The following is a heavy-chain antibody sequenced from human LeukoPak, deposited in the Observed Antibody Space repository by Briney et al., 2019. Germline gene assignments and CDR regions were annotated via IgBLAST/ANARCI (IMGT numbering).Heavy chain of an antibody. V-gene: IGHV3-23*01. CDR1: GFTFSSYA. CDR2: ISGSGGST. J-gene: IGHJ1*01. CDR3: AASSYSSGWYYGGPVGYFQH. D-gene: IGHD6-19*01. Sequence: GGSLRLSCAASGFTFSSYAMSWVRQAPGKGLEWVSAISGSGGSTYYADSVKGQFTISRDNSKNTLYLQMNSLRAEDTAVYYCAASSYSSGWYYGGPVGYFQHWGQGTLVTVSS.